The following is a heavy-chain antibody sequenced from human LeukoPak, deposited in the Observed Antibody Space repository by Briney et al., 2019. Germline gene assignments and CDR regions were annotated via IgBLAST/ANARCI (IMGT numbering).Heavy chain of an antibody. Sequence: GGSLRLSCAASGFTFSIYSMHWVRHPPGKGLGWVSSITSSSNYIYYADSVKGRFTISSDNAKNLLYLQMSSLRAEDTAVYYCARDGSGWSRNWGQGTLVTVSS. CDR2: ITSSSNYI. J-gene: IGHJ4*02. V-gene: IGHV3-21*01. CDR1: GFTFSIYS. CDR3: ARDGSGWSRN. D-gene: IGHD6-19*01.